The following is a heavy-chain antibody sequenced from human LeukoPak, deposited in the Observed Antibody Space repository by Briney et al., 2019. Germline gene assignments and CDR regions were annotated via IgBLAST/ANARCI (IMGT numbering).Heavy chain of an antibody. CDR3: ARAKGRSPLFDY. CDR1: GDCVSSNSAA. D-gene: IGHD6-13*01. CDR2: TYYRSKWYN. J-gene: IGHJ4*02. V-gene: IGHV6-1*01. Sequence: SQTLSLTCAISGDCVSSNSAAWNWIRQSPSRGLEWLGRTYYRSKWYNDYAVSVKGRIAINPDTSKNQFSLQLNSVTPEDTAVYYCARAKGRSPLFDYWGQGTLVTVSS.